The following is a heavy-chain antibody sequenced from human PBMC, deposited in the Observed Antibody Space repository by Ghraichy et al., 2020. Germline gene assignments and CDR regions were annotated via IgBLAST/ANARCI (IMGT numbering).Heavy chain of an antibody. V-gene: IGHV3-30*02. J-gene: IGHJ4*02. CDR3: AKDQMEGGSGWYSDY. CDR2: IRYDGSNK. CDR1: GFTFSSYG. D-gene: IGHD6-19*01. Sequence: GGSLRLSCAASGFTFSSYGMHWVRQAPGKGLEWVAFIRYDGSNKYYADSVKGRFTISRDNSKNTLYLQMNSLRAEDTAVYYCAKDQMEGGSGWYSDYWGQGTLVTVSS.